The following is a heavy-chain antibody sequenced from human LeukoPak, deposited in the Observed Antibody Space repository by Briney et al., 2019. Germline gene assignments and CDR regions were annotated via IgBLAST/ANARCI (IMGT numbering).Heavy chain of an antibody. CDR1: GFTFSSCA. CDR3: ARNSYCRGGSCYLDY. Sequence: GGSLRLSCAASGFTFSSCAMSWVRQAPGKGLEWVSSISGSGSSTFYADSVKGRFTISRDNSKSTLYLQMNSLRAEDTAVYYCARNSYCRGGSCYLDYWGQGTLVTVSS. CDR2: ISGSGSST. D-gene: IGHD2-15*01. V-gene: IGHV3-23*01. J-gene: IGHJ4*02.